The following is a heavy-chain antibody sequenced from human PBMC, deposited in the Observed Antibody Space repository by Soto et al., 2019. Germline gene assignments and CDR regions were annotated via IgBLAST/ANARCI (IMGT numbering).Heavy chain of an antibody. J-gene: IGHJ4*02. V-gene: IGHV1-18*03. CDR2: VNGYNNKR. CDR3: ARWWGKYVGVNDF. CDR1: GYTFNTFG. Sequence: IQLVQSAGEVKRPGASVKVSCKASGYTFNTFGITWVRQAPGQGLERMGCVNGYNNKRDDSRKLHDRSNVTAHLSTSTSYMGLRGLTSDDMAVYYCARWWGKYVGVNDFWGQATLVTVSS. D-gene: IGHD2-15*01.